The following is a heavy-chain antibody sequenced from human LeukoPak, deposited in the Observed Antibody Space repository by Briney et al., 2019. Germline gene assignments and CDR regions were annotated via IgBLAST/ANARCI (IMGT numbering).Heavy chain of an antibody. Sequence: SETLSLTCAVYGVSFSGYYWSWIRQPPGKGLEWIGEINHSGSTNYNPSLKSRVTISVDTSKNQFSLKLSSVTAADTAVYYCARGEYDFWSGYLRRGWFDPWGQGTLVTVSS. D-gene: IGHD3-3*01. CDR2: INHSGST. J-gene: IGHJ5*02. CDR3: ARGEYDFWSGYLRRGWFDP. CDR1: GVSFSGYY. V-gene: IGHV4-34*01.